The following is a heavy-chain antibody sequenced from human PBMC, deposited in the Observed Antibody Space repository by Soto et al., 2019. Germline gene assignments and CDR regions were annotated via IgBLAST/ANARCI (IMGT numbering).Heavy chain of an antibody. CDR2: IYYSGST. V-gene: IGHV4-39*01. CDR1: GGSITSSSHY. CDR3: ARRFEYFHH. J-gene: IGHJ1*01. Sequence: QLQLQESGPGLVKPSETLSLTCTVSGGSITSSSHYWGWIRQPPGKGLEWIGSIYYSGSTYYNPSLKSRVTISVDTSKNQCSLKLSSVTAADTAVYYCARRFEYFHHWGQGTLVTVSS.